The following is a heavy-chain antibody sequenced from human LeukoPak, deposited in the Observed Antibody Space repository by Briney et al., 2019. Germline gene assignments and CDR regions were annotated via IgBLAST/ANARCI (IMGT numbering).Heavy chain of an antibody. D-gene: IGHD3-22*01. CDR1: GGSISSSNW. CDR3: ARVEEDYYDSSGLDY. J-gene: IGHJ4*02. CDR2: IYHSGST. V-gene: IGHV4-4*02. Sequence: SETLSLTCAVSGGSISSSNWWSWVRQPPGKGLEWIGEIYHSGSTNYNPSLKSRLTISVDTSKNQFSLKLSSVTAADTAVYYCARVEEDYYDSSGLDYWGQGTLVTVSS.